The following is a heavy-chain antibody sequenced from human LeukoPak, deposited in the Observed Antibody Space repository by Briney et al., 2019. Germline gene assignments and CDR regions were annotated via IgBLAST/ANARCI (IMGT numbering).Heavy chain of an antibody. Sequence: ASVKVPCKASGGTFSSYTISWVRQATGQGLEWMGWMNPNSGNTGYAQKFQGRVTMTRNTSISTAYMELSSLRSEDTAVYYCARGWFGESPKDWGQGTLVTVSS. D-gene: IGHD3-10*01. CDR1: GGTFSSYT. J-gene: IGHJ1*01. CDR3: ARGWFGESPKD. V-gene: IGHV1-8*02. CDR2: MNPNSGNT.